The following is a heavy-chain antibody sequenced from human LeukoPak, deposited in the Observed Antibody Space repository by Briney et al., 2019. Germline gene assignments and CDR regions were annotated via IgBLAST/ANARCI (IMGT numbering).Heavy chain of an antibody. J-gene: IGHJ4*02. D-gene: IGHD5-18*01. Sequence: GGSLRLSCAASGFTLSSYSMNWVRQAPGKGLEWVSSISSSSIYIYYADSVKGRFTISRDNAKNSLYLQMNSLRAEDTAVYYCAREREYNYGHMLGYWGQGTLVTVSS. CDR1: GFTLSSYS. V-gene: IGHV3-21*01. CDR2: ISSSSIYI. CDR3: AREREYNYGHMLGY.